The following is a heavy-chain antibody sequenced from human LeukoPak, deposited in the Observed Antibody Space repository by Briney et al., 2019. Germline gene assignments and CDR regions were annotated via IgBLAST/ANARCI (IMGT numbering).Heavy chain of an antibody. V-gene: IGHV3-33*01. J-gene: IGHJ4*02. Sequence: GGSLRLSGAASGFTFSSYGMHWVRQAPGKGLEWVAVIWYDGSNKYYADSVKGRFTISRDNSKNTLYLQMNSLRAEDTAVYYCARGSGYSSDLIYFDYWGQGTLVTVSS. D-gene: IGHD6-19*01. CDR2: IWYDGSNK. CDR1: GFTFSSYG. CDR3: ARGSGYSSDLIYFDY.